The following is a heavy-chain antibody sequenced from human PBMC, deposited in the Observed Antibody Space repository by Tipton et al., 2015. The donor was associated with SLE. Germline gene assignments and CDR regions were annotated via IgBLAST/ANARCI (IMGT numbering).Heavy chain of an antibody. J-gene: IGHJ6*02. CDR2: IWSNGGHK. CDR1: GFTFSDYG. V-gene: IGHV3-33*01. CDR3: ARSLLSGYDSYGMDV. D-gene: IGHD5-12*01. Sequence: SLRLSCAASGFTFSDYGMHWVRQAPGKGLEWVAVIWSNGGHKYDAESVKGRFTISRDNSKNTLYLQMNSLRAEDTAVYYCARSLLSGYDSYGMDVWGQGTTVTVSS.